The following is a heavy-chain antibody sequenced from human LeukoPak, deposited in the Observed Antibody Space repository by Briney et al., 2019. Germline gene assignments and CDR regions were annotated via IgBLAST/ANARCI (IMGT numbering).Heavy chain of an antibody. CDR2: ISSDGSST. V-gene: IGHV3-74*01. D-gene: IGHD4-17*01. CDR1: GFTFSSYW. J-gene: IGHJ3*02. Sequence: QPGGSLRLSCAASGFTFSSYWMHWVRQAPGKGLGWVSRISSDGSSTSYADSVKGRFTISRDNAKNTLYLQMNSLRAEDTAVYYCARDYGDYVDMAFDIWGQGTMVTVSS. CDR3: ARDYGDYVDMAFDI.